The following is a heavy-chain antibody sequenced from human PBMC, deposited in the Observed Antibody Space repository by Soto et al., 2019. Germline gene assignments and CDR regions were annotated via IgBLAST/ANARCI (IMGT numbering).Heavy chain of an antibody. J-gene: IGHJ6*02. CDR3: ARGFGIDQDYYDSSGSLHGMDV. Sequence: SETLSLTCTVSGGSISSSSYYWGWIRQPPGKGLEWIGEINHSGSTNYNPSLKSRVTISVDTSKNQFSLKLSSVTAADTAVYYCARGFGIDQDYYDSSGSLHGMDVWGQGTTVTVSS. CDR1: GGSISSSSYY. D-gene: IGHD3-22*01. V-gene: IGHV4-39*07. CDR2: INHSGST.